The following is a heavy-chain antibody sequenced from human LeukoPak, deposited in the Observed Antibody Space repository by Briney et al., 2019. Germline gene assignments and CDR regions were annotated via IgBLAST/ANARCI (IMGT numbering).Heavy chain of an antibody. CDR3: ARDRYCSSTSCYPNWFDP. CDR1: GYTFTGYY. J-gene: IGHJ5*02. CDR2: INPNSGGT. V-gene: IGHV1-2*02. Sequence: GASVKVSCKASGYTFTGYYMHWVRQAPGQGLEWMGWINPNSGGTNYAQKFQGRVTMTRDTSISTAYMELSRLRSDDTAVYYCARDRYCSSTSCYPNWFDPWGQGTLVTVSS. D-gene: IGHD2-2*01.